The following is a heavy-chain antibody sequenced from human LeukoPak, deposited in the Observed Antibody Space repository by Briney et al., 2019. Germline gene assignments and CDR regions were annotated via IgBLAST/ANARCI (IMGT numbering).Heavy chain of an antibody. Sequence: GGSLRLSCAASGFTFSSYWMSWVRQAPGKGLEWVANIKQDGGEKNYLDSVKGRFTISRDNAKNSLYLRMNSLRAEDAAVFYCVRVGVWAAGRFWLDYWGQGTLVTVSS. CDR1: GFTFSSYW. CDR3: VRVGVWAAGRFWLDY. V-gene: IGHV3-7*01. CDR2: IKQDGGEK. D-gene: IGHD6-13*01. J-gene: IGHJ4*02.